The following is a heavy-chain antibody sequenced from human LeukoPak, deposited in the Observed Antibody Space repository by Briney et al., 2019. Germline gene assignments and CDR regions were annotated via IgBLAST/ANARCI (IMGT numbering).Heavy chain of an antibody. J-gene: IGHJ4*02. Sequence: PGGSLRLSCAASGFTFSSYAMSWVRQAPGKGLEWVSAISGSGGSTYYADSVKGRFTISRDSSKNTLYLQMNSLRAEDTAVYYCAREHYYDNSGYWSWGQGTLVTVSS. CDR3: AREHYYDNSGYWS. CDR2: ISGSGGST. CDR1: GFTFSSYA. D-gene: IGHD3-22*01. V-gene: IGHV3-23*01.